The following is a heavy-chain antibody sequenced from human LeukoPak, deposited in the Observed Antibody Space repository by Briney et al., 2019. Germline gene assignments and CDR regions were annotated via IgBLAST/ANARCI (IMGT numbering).Heavy chain of an antibody. V-gene: IGHV1-3*01. D-gene: IGHD2-2*01. CDR3: ARAFPTIVVVPAAIGI. CDR1: GYTFTSYA. Sequence: ASVKVSCKASGYTFTSYAMHWVRQAPEQRLEWMGWINAGNGNTKYSQKFQGRVTITRDTSASTAYMELSSLRSEDTAVYYCARAFPTIVVVPAAIGIWGQGTLVTVSS. CDR2: INAGNGNT. J-gene: IGHJ4*02.